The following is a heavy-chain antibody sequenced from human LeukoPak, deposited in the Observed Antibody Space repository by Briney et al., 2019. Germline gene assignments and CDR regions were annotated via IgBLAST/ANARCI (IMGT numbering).Heavy chain of an antibody. CDR2: IYYSRST. Sequence: PSETLSLTCTVSGGSISPYYWTWIRQPPGKGLEGIGYIYYSRSTNYNPSLKSRVTMSVDTSKNQFSLKLSSVTAADTAVYYCARDSGTTGEVKFDPWGQGTLVTVSS. V-gene: IGHV4-59*12. D-gene: IGHD3-10*01. CDR3: ARDSGTTGEVKFDP. J-gene: IGHJ5*02. CDR1: GGSISPYY.